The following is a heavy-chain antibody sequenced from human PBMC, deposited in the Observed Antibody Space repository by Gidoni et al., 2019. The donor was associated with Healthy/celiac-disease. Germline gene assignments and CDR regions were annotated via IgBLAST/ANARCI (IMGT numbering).Heavy chain of an antibody. Sequence: GWIVVGSGNTNYAQKFQERVTITRDMSTSTAYMELSSLRSEDTAVYYCAADLYSGSPPVNYYYYYMDVWGKGTTVTVSS. CDR2: IVVGSGNT. V-gene: IGHV1-58*01. CDR3: AADLYSGSPPVNYYYYYMDV. J-gene: IGHJ6*03. D-gene: IGHD1-26*01.